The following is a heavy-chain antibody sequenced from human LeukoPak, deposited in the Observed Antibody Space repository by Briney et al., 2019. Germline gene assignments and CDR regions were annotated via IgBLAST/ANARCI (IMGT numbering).Heavy chain of an antibody. CDR1: GGSISSYY. J-gene: IGHJ6*02. Sequence: PSETLSLTCTVSGGSISSYYWSWIRQPPGKGLEWIGYIYYSGSTNYNPSLKSRVTISVDTSKNQFSLKLNSGTPADTAVYYCARDGKISPYSGMDVWGQGTTVTVSS. D-gene: IGHD1-26*01. CDR2: IYYSGST. V-gene: IGHV4-59*01. CDR3: ARDGKISPYSGMDV.